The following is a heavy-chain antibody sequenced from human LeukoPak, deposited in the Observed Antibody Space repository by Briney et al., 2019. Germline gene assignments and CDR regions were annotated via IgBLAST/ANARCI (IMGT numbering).Heavy chain of an antibody. CDR3: ARDLQSQGYCSGGSCYSDAFDI. CDR2: ISSSSSTI. J-gene: IGHJ3*02. CDR1: GFTFSSYG. V-gene: IGHV3-48*02. D-gene: IGHD2-15*01. Sequence: GRSLRLSCAASGFTFSSYGMHWVRQAPGKGLEWVSYISSSSSTIYYADSVKGRFTISRDNAKNSLYLQMNSLRDEDTAVYYCARDLQSQGYCSGGSCYSDAFDIWGQGTMVTVSS.